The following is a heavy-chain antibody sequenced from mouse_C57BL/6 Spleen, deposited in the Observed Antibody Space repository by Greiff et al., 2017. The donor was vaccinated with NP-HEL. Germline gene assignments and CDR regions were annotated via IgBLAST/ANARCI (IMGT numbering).Heavy chain of an antibody. V-gene: IGHV1-52*01. CDR3: ARGDYQAWFAY. Sequence: VQLQQPGAELVRPGSSVKLSCKASGYTFTSYWMHWVKQRPIQGLEWIGNIDPSDSETHYNQKFKDKATLTVDKSSSTAYMQLSRLTSEDSAVYYCARGDYQAWFAYWGQGTLVTVSA. J-gene: IGHJ3*01. CDR1: GYTFTSYW. CDR2: IDPSDSET. D-gene: IGHD5-5*01.